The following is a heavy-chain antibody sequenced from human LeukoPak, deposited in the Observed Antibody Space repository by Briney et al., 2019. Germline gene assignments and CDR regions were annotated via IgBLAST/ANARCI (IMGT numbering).Heavy chain of an antibody. CDR2: INPYTGDT. J-gene: IGHJ4*02. V-gene: IGHV1-2*02. CDR1: GYTLTGYY. D-gene: IGHD5-24*01. CDR3: AILEMATRGFDY. Sequence: ASVKVSCKASGYTLTGYYIHWVRQAPGQGLEWMGWINPYTGDTNSAQKFQGRVTMTRDTSISTAYMELSRLRSEDTAVYYCAILEMATRGFDYWGQGTLVTVSS.